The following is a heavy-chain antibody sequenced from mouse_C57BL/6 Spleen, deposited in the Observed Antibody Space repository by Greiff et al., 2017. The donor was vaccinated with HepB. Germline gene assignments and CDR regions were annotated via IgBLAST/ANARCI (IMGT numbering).Heavy chain of an antibody. CDR3: ARRTGTYRYFDV. V-gene: IGHV1-19*01. Sequence: VQLKQSGPVLVKPGASVKMSCKASGYTFTDYYMNWVKQSHGKSLEWIGVINPYNGGTSYNQKFKGKATLTVDKSSSTAYMELNSLTSEDSAVYYCARRTGTYRYFDVWGTGTTVTVSS. D-gene: IGHD4-1*01. CDR2: INPYNGGT. J-gene: IGHJ1*03. CDR1: GYTFTDYY.